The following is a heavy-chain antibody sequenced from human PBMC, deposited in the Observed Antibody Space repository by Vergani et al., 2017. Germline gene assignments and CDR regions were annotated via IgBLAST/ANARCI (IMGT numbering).Heavy chain of an antibody. CDR1: GFTFNQYG. CDR3: ARDLRVLDSGFDP. CDR2: TWYDGNNK. V-gene: IGHV3-33*01. Sequence: QVQLVESGGGVVQPGRSLRLSCAASGFTFNQYGMHWVRQAPGKGLEWVAVTWYDGNNKQYADSVKGRFTISRDNSKITMYLQMNSLRDEDTGVYYCARDLRVLDSGFDPWGQGTLVTVSS. J-gene: IGHJ5*02. D-gene: IGHD3-22*01.